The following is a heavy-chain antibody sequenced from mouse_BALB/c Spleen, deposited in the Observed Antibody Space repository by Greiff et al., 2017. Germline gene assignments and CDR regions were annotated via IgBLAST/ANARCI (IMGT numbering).Heavy chain of an antibody. Sequence: EVKLVESGPELVKPGASVKIPCKASGYTFTDYNMDWVKQSHGKSLEWIGDINPNNGGTIYNQKFKGKATLTVDKSSSTAYMELRSLTSEDTAVYYCASNYYAMDYWGQGTSVTVSS. J-gene: IGHJ4*01. CDR3: ASNYYAMDY. CDR1: GYTFTDYN. CDR2: INPNNGGT. V-gene: IGHV1-18*01.